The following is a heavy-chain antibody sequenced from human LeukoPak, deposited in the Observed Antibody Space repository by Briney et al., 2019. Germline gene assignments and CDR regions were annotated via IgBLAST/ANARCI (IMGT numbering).Heavy chain of an antibody. J-gene: IGHJ6*02. CDR1: GFVFRNYF. V-gene: IGHV3-7*01. CDR2: IKNDGSEK. D-gene: IGHD3-3*01. Sequence: GGSLRLSCAASGFVFRNYFMSWVRQAPGKGLEWVASIKNDGSEKYYVDSVRGRYTISRDNTKNSLYLQMSSLRAEDTAVYYCTRDGRTYSDFWSNYYRAMDVWGQGTTVTVSS. CDR3: TRDGRTYSDFWSNYYRAMDV.